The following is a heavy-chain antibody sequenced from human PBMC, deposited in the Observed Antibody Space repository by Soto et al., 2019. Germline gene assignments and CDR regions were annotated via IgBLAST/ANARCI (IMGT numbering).Heavy chain of an antibody. CDR2: VNHDGSEK. CDR1: GFTFNNAW. Sequence: GGSLRLSCTVSGFTFNNAWMSWVRQAPGKGLEWVANVNHDGSEKYYLDSVKGRFTISRDNADNTLYLQMNSLRAEDTAVYYCATGYPDYWGQGTLVTVSS. V-gene: IGHV3-7*02. J-gene: IGHJ4*02. D-gene: IGHD3-16*02. CDR3: ATGYPDY.